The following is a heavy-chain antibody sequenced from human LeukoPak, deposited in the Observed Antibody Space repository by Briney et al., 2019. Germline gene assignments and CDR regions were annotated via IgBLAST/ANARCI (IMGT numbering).Heavy chain of an antibody. CDR2: MNPNSGNT. Sequence: ASVTVSCTASGYTFTSYDINWVRQATGQGLEWMGWMNPNSGNTGYAQKFQGRVTMTRNTSISTAYMELSSLRSEDTAVYYCARGGYDSSGYYSNYWGQGTLVTVSS. CDR1: GYTFTSYD. V-gene: IGHV1-8*01. J-gene: IGHJ4*02. D-gene: IGHD3-22*01. CDR3: ARGGYDSSGYYSNY.